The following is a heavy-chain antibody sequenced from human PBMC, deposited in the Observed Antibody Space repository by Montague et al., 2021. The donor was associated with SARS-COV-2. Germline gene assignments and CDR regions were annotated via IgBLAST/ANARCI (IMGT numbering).Heavy chain of an antibody. CDR3: ARDRRGMAMAGRAYYYYYMDV. J-gene: IGHJ6*03. CDR1: GASISSANDY. D-gene: IGHD6-19*01. CDR2: ISTSGSS. Sequence: TLSLTCSVSGASISSANDYWTWIRQPAGKGLEWIGHISTSGSSSYNPSLKSRVTIILDTSKQQFSLELTSVTAADTAVYSCARDRRGMAMAGRAYYYYYMDVWGKGTTVTVSS. V-gene: IGHV4-61*09.